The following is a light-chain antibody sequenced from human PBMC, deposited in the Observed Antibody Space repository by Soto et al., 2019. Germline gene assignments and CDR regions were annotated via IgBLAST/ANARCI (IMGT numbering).Light chain of an antibody. V-gene: IGLV2-14*03. CDR1: SSDVGGYNN. CDR3: SSYTSSSTVV. J-gene: IGLJ2*01. CDR2: DVS. Sequence: QSALTQHASVSGSPGRSITISCTGTSSDVGGYNNVSWYQQHPGKAPNLMIYDVSNRPSGVSNRFSGSKSGNTASLTISGLQAEDEADYYCSSYTSSSTVVFGGGTKLTVL.